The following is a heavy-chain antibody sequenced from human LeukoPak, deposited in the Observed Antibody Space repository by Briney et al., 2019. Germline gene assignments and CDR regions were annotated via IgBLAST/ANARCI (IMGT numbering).Heavy chain of an antibody. J-gene: IGHJ6*02. Sequence: GGSLRLSCAASGFTFSSYAMSWVRQAPGKGLEWVSAISGSGGSTYYADSVKGRFTISRDNSKNTLYLQMNSLRAEDTAVYYCARGVRYSYGYYYYYGMDVWGQGTTVTVSS. CDR1: GFTFSSYA. CDR3: ARGVRYSYGYYYYYGMDV. D-gene: IGHD5-18*01. CDR2: ISGSGGST. V-gene: IGHV3-23*01.